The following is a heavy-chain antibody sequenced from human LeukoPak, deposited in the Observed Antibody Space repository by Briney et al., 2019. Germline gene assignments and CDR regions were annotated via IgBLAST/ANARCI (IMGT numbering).Heavy chain of an antibody. D-gene: IGHD2-15*01. J-gene: IGHJ4*02. CDR2: TYYRSKWYN. Sequence: SQTLSLTCAISADSVSSKSAAWNWIRQSPSRGLEWLGRTYYRSKWYNDYAVSVKSRITINPDTSKNQFPLQLNSVTPEDTAVYYCGRGLRKRVVYWRQGTLVTVSS. CDR3: GRGLRKRVVY. CDR1: ADSVSSKSAA. V-gene: IGHV6-1*01.